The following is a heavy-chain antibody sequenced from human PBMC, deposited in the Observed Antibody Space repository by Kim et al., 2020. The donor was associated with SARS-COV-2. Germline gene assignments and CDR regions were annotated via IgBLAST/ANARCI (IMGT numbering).Heavy chain of an antibody. Sequence: GGSLRLSCAASGFTFSSFAMTWVRQAPGKGLEWVSILSDSGGDTFYADSVKGRFTISRDNSKNTLYLQMNSLRAEDTAVYYCPTKGIPAPGQWYFDLWGRGTLVTVSS. V-gene: IGHV3-23*01. D-gene: IGHD6-13*01. CDR3: PTKGIPAPGQWYFDL. J-gene: IGHJ2*01. CDR1: GFTFSSFA. CDR2: LSDSGGDT.